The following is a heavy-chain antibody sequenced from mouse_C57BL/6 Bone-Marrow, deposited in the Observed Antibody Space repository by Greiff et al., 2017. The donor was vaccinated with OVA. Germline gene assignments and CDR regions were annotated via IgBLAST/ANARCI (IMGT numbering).Heavy chain of an antibody. Sequence: EVKVVESGPELVKPGASVKISCKASGYSFTGYYMNWVKQSPEKSLEWIGEINPSTGGTTYNQKFKAKATLTVDKSSSTAYMQLKSLTSEDSAVYYCAREERSPYYFDYWGQGTTLTVSS. J-gene: IGHJ2*01. V-gene: IGHV1-42*01. CDR2: INPSTGGT. CDR3: AREERSPYYFDY. CDR1: GYSFTGYY.